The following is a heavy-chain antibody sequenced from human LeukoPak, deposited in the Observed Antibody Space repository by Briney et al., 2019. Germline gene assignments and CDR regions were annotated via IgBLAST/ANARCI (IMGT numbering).Heavy chain of an antibody. CDR2: IYYTGRT. CDR3: KRSFRDSPVDP. CDR1: GGSISTNNYY. J-gene: IGHJ5*02. D-gene: IGHD1-14*01. V-gene: IGHV4-39*01. Sequence: SETLSLTCSVSGGSISTNNYYWGWIRQPPGMGLEWIGSIYYTGRTYYNPSLKSLVTISVDTSKNQFSLKLSSVTAADTAVYYCKRSFRDSPVDPWGQGTLVTVSS.